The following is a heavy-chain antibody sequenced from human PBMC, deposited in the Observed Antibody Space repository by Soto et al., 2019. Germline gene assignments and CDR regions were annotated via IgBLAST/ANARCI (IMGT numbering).Heavy chain of an antibody. CDR1: GGSISSGDYY. J-gene: IGHJ4*02. CDR2: IYYSGST. V-gene: IGHV4-30-4*01. D-gene: IGHD6-19*01. CDR3: ARAGIAVAGSFDY. Sequence: SETLSLTCTVSGGSISSGDYYWSWIRQPPGKGLEWIGYIYYSGSTYYNPSLKIRVTISVDTSKNQFSLKLSSVTAADTAVYYCARAGIAVAGSFDYWGQGTLVTV.